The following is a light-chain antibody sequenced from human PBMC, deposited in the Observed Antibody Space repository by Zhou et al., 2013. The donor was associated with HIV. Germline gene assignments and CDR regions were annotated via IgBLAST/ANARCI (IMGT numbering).Light chain of an antibody. J-gene: IGKJ2*01. CDR2: DAS. Sequence: PGGRATLSCRASQSVSGIYLAWYQQKPGQAPRLLIYDASTRATGIPDRFSGSGSGTDFTLTISRLEPEDFAVYFCQQYGSSPFTFGQGTKLEIK. V-gene: IGKV3-20*01. CDR3: QQYGSSPFT. CDR1: QSVSGIY.